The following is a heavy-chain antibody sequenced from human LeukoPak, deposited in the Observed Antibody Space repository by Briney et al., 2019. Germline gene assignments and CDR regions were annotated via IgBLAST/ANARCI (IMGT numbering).Heavy chain of an antibody. Sequence: GRSLRLSCAASGFTFSSYGMHWVRQAPGKGLEWVAVIWYDGSNKYYADSVKGRFTISRDNSKNTLYLQMNSLRAEDTAVYYCARDRGITIFGVDYGMDVWGQGTTVTVSS. D-gene: IGHD3-3*01. V-gene: IGHV3-33*01. CDR2: IWYDGSNK. CDR1: GFTFSSYG. J-gene: IGHJ6*02. CDR3: ARDRGITIFGVDYGMDV.